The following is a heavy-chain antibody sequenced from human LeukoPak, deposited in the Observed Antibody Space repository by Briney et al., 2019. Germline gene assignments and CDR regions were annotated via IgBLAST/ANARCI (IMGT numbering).Heavy chain of an antibody. CDR1: GGSFSGYY. CDR2: INHSGST. CDR3: ARVGYSYGPFDY. J-gene: IGHJ4*02. D-gene: IGHD5-18*01. Sequence: SETLSLTCAVYGGSFSGYYWSWIRQPPGKGLEWIGEINHSGSTNYNPSLKSRVTISVDKSKNQFSLKLSSVTAADTAVYYCARVGYSYGPFDYWGRGTLVSVSS. V-gene: IGHV4-34*01.